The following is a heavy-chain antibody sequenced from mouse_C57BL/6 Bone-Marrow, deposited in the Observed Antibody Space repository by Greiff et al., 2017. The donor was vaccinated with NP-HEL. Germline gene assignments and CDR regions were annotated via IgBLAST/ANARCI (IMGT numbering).Heavy chain of an antibody. CDR3: ARNDGKSAMDY. D-gene: IGHD2-3*01. J-gene: IGHJ4*01. Sequence: VQLQQSGPELVKPGASVKISCKASGYTFTDYYMNWVKQSHGKSLEWIGDIHPNNGGTSSNQKFQGKATLTVDKSSSTAYMELRSLTSEDSAVYYCARNDGKSAMDYWGQGTSVTVSS. V-gene: IGHV1-26*01. CDR2: IHPNNGGT. CDR1: GYTFTDYY.